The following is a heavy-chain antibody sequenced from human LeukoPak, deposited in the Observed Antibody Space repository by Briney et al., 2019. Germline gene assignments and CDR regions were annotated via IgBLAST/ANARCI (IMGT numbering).Heavy chain of an antibody. CDR1: GGSFSGYY. V-gene: IGHV4-34*01. CDR2: INHSGST. Sequence: SETLSLTCAVYGGSFSGYYWSWIRQPPGKGLEWIGEINHSGSTNYNPSLKSRVTISVDTSKNQFSLKLSSVTAADTAVCYCARTVIVVVTPINYYYYYMDVWGKGTTVTVSS. J-gene: IGHJ6*03. D-gene: IGHD3-22*01. CDR3: ARTVIVVVTPINYYYYYMDV.